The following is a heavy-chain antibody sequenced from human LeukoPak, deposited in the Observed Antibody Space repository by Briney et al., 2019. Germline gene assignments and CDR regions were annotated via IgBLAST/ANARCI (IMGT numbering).Heavy chain of an antibody. CDR3: ARYGTGSSTSY. CDR2: INWNGGKT. D-gene: IGHD6-6*01. Sequence: RPGGSLRLSCSASGFTFDDYGLSWVRQAPGKGLEWVSGINWNGGKTDYLDSVKGRFTISRDNAKNALYLQMNSLRVEDTAFYYCARYGTGSSTSYWGQGTRVTVSS. J-gene: IGHJ4*02. CDR1: GFTFDDYG. V-gene: IGHV3-20*04.